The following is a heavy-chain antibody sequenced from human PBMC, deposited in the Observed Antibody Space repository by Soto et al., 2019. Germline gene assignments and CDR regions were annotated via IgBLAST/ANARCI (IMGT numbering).Heavy chain of an antibody. Sequence: SETLSRTCDGSGGSLGNNYWSWIRQSPGEGLEWIGEVRYSGITNYNPSLKNRVTISVDTSKSQFYLKLTSVTAADTAVYYCASAGTTPTNFHSRRHAPTVTV. CDR3: ASAGTTPTNFHS. J-gene: IGHJ4*01. CDR1: GGSLGNNY. CDR2: VRYSGIT. D-gene: IGHD1-26*01. V-gene: IGHV4-34*01.